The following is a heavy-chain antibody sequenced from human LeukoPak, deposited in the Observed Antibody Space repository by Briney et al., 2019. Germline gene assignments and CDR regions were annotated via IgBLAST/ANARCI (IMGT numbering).Heavy chain of an antibody. Sequence: ASVKVSCKTPGDTFTTHGIHWVRQAPGQGLDWMGWTTPGSGYTKYSEKFQGRVTFTRDTDATTAYLEVNNLRSEDTAVYYCARDGRSIIWSGVPDNWFDPWGQGTLVTVSS. CDR1: GDTFTTHG. V-gene: IGHV1-3*01. CDR3: ARDGRSIIWSGVPDNWFDP. D-gene: IGHD3-10*01. J-gene: IGHJ5*02. CDR2: TTPGSGYT.